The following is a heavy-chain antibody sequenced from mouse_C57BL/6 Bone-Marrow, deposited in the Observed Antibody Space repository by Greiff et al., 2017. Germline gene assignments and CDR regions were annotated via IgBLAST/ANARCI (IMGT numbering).Heavy chain of an antibody. Sequence: SGTVLARPGASVKMSCKTSGYTFTSYWMHWVKQRPGQGLEWIGAIYPGNSDTSYNQKFKGKAKLTAVTSASTAYMELSSLTNEDSAVYYCTRGRGYDYDEGLFAYWGQGTLVTVSA. J-gene: IGHJ3*01. CDR1: GYTFTSYW. CDR3: TRGRGYDYDEGLFAY. D-gene: IGHD2-4*01. V-gene: IGHV1-5*01. CDR2: IYPGNSDT.